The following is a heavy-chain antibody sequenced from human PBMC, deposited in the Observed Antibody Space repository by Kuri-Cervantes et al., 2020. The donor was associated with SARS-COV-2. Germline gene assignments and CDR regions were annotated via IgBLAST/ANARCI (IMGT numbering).Heavy chain of an antibody. CDR3: ARGVGYCSSTSCYGWFDP. CDR2: ISSSSSYI. CDR1: GFTFSSYS. Sequence: GGSLRLSCAASGFTFSSYSMNWVRQAPGKGLEWVSSISSSSSYIYYADSVKGRFTISRDNAKSSLYLQMNSLRAEDTAVYYCARGVGYCSSTSCYGWFDPWGQGTLVTVSS. V-gene: IGHV3-21*01. J-gene: IGHJ5*02. D-gene: IGHD2-2*01.